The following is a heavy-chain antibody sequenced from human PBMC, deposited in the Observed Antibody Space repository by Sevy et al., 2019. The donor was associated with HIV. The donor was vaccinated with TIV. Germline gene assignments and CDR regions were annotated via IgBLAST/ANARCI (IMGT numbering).Heavy chain of an antibody. CDR2: INHSGST. D-gene: IGHD6-6*01. CDR3: ARGQYSCSSRPRRGLRYYYYMDV. Sequence: SETLSLTCAVYGGSFSGYYWSWIRQPPGKGLEWIGEINHSGSTNYNPSLKSRVTISVDTSKNQFSLKLSSVTAADTAVYYCARGQYSCSSRPRRGLRYYYYMDVWGKGTTVTVSS. J-gene: IGHJ6*03. CDR1: GGSFSGYY. V-gene: IGHV4-34*01.